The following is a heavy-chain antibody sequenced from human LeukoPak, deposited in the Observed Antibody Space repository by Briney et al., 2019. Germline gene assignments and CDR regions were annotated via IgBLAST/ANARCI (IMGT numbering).Heavy chain of an antibody. V-gene: IGHV3-53*01. Sequence: GGSLRLSCAASGFTVSSNYMSWVRQAPGKGLEWVSVIYSGGSTYYADSVKGRFTISRDNSKNTLYLQMNSLRAEDTAVYYCAREEEHCSSTSCTNWFDPWGQGTLVTVSS. J-gene: IGHJ5*02. CDR2: IYSGGST. CDR1: GFTVSSNY. CDR3: AREEEHCSSTSCTNWFDP. D-gene: IGHD2-2*01.